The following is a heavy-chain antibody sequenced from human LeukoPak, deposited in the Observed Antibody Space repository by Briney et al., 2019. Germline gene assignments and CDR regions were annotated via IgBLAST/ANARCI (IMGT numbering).Heavy chain of an antibody. J-gene: IGHJ3*02. CDR1: GGTFSSYA. CDR2: TIPIFGTA. V-gene: IGHV1-69*06. Sequence: ASVKVSCKASGGTFSSYAISWVRQAPGQGLEWMGGTIPIFGTANYAQKFQGRVTITADKSTSTAYMELSSLRSEDTAVYYCARAGGYSYGYSAFDIWGQGTMVTVSS. CDR3: ARAGGYSYGYSAFDI. D-gene: IGHD5-18*01.